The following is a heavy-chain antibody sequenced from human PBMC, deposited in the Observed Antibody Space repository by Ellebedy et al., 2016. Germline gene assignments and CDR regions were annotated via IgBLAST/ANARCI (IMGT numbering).Heavy chain of an antibody. V-gene: IGHV3-74*01. Sequence: GESLKISCAASGFTFSSYWMHWVRQAPGKGLVWVSRIKNDGSSIVYAESVKGRFTISRDNAKNTLYLQMNSLRAEDTAVYYCAREISNCAGDCLGYWGQGTLVTVSS. CDR3: AREISNCAGDCLGY. D-gene: IGHD2-21*01. CDR1: GFTFSSYW. CDR2: IKNDGSSI. J-gene: IGHJ4*02.